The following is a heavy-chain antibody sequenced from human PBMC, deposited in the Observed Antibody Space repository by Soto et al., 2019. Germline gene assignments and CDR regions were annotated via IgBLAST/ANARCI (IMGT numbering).Heavy chain of an antibody. V-gene: IGHV4-59*01. D-gene: IGHD3-22*01. CDR3: ARDADSDSYGMDV. CDR1: GGYISSYY. CDR2: IYYSGST. Sequence: TSETKSHTNTVSGGYISSYYWSWIRQPPGKGLEWIGYIYYSGSTNYNPSLKSRVTISVDTSKNQFSLKLSSVTAADTAVYYCARDADSDSYGMDVWGQGTTVTVSS. J-gene: IGHJ6*02.